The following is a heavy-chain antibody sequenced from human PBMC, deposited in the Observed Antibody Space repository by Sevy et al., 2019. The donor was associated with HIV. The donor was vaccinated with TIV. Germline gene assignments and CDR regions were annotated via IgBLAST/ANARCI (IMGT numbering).Heavy chain of an antibody. J-gene: IGHJ5*02. D-gene: IGHD2-2*01. CDR3: ARDLVGYCSSTSCYAGRWFDP. CDR1: GYTFTSYG. V-gene: IGHV1-18*01. Sequence: ASVKVSCKASGYTFTSYGISWVRQAPGQGLEWMGWISAYNGNTNYAQKLQGRVTMTTDTSTSTAYLELRSLRSGDTAVYYCARDLVGYCSSTSCYAGRWFDPWGQGTLVTVSS. CDR2: ISAYNGNT.